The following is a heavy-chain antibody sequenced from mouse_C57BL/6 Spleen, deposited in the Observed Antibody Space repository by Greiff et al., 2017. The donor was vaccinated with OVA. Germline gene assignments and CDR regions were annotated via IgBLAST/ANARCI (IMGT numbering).Heavy chain of an antibody. CDR3: ARRATADNSNYWYFDV. J-gene: IGHJ1*03. CDR1: GFSLSTFGMG. V-gene: IGHV8-8*01. Sequence: ESGPGILQPSQTLSLTCSFSGFSLSTFGMGLGWIRQPSGKGLEWLAHIWWDDAKYYNPALKSRLTISKDTSKNQVFLKNANVDTADTDTYYCARRATADNSNYWYFDVWGTGTTVTVSS. D-gene: IGHD1-2*01. CDR2: IWWDDAK.